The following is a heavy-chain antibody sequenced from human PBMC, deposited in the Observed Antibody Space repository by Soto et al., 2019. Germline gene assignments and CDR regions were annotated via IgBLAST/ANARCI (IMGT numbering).Heavy chain of an antibody. CDR3: ASKHFFSALFGVVTTHFDY. J-gene: IGHJ4*02. V-gene: IGHV4-34*01. CDR2: INHSGST. Sequence: QVHLQQWGAGLLKPSETLSLTCAVYGGSLSGYYWSWFRQPPGTGLEWIGEINHSGSTKYNPSLESRATISVDPSKNQFSLKMSSVTAADTAVYYCASKHFFSALFGVVTTHFDYWSQGTLVSVSS. D-gene: IGHD3-3*01. CDR1: GGSLSGYY.